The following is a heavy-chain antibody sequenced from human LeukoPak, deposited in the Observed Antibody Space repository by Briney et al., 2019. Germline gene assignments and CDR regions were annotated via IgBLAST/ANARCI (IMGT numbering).Heavy chain of an antibody. CDR2: ITTDGSGA. V-gene: IGHV3-23*01. J-gene: IGHJ1*01. CDR1: GFAFRNYD. Sequence: GGSLRLSCAASGFAFRNYDMIWVRQAPGRGLEWVSGITTDGSGAYYADSVKGRFTVSRDNSKNTVFLQMNSLRGEDAAIYYRAKGVLGAGSLLEYFQHWGQGTLVTVSS. CDR3: AKGVLGAGSLLEYFQH. D-gene: IGHD3-10*01.